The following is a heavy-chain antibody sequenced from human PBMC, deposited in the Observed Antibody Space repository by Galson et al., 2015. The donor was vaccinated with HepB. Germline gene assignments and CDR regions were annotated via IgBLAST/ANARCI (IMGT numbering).Heavy chain of an antibody. CDR1: GFTFSTYS. CDR2: FSGNSNYI. CDR3: ARNLYSGADYSVDY. D-gene: IGHD4-11*01. J-gene: IGHJ4*02. V-gene: IGHV3-21*01. Sequence: SLRPSCAASGFTFSTYSMNWVRQAPGKGLEWVSSFSGNSNYIYHADSVKGRFTISRDNAKNSLYLQMDSLRAEDTALYYCARNLYSGADYSVDYWGQGTLVTVSS.